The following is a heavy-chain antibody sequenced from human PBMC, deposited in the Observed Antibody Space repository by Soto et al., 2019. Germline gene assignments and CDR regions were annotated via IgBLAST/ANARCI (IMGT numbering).Heavy chain of an antibody. CDR3: AKDQFLNYYDSSLYYGMDV. V-gene: IGHV3-23*01. Sequence: GSLRLSCAASAFTFSSYAMGWVRQAPGKGLEWVSSISGSGDSTFYADSVKGRFTISRDNSKYTLYLQMNSLRAEDTAVYYCAKDQFLNYYDSSLYYGMDVWGQGTTVTVSS. D-gene: IGHD3-22*01. CDR2: ISGSGDST. J-gene: IGHJ6*02. CDR1: AFTFSSYA.